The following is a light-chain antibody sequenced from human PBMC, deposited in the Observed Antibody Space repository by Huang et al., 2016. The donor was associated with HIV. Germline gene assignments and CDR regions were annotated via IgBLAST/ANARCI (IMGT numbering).Light chain of an antibody. J-gene: IGKJ4*01. CDR1: QNVGSF. V-gene: IGKV3-11*01. CDR2: DAS. CDR3: QQRYTWPLT. Sequence: EVVLTQTPATLSLSPGERATLSCRASQNVGSFVAWYQRKPCQAPRLLMYDASNRAPGIPARFTGSGSGTDFTLTISSLETEDFAVYYCQQRYTWPLTFSGGTKVEIK.